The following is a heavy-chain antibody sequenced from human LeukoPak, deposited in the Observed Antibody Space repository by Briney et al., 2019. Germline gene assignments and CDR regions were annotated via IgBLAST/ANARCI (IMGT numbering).Heavy chain of an antibody. Sequence: SETLSLTCTVSGGSISSGSYYWSWIRQPAGKGLEWIGRIYTSGSTHYNPSLKSRVTISVDTSKYQFSLNLNSVTAADTAVYYCARAVGSSESNWFDPWGQGTLATVSS. CDR1: GGSISSGSYY. CDR3: ARAVGSSESNWFDP. J-gene: IGHJ5*02. D-gene: IGHD6-19*01. CDR2: IYTSGST. V-gene: IGHV4-61*02.